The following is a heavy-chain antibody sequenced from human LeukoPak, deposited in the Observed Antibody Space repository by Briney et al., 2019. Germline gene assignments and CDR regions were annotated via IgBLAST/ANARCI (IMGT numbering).Heavy chain of an antibody. CDR2: IYTDGSA. CDR3: ARAPSGCGGTCAFDY. V-gene: IGHV4-4*07. CDR1: GGSTSNSF. J-gene: IGHJ4*02. Sequence: SETLSLTCTVSGGSTSNSFWSWIRQPAGKGLEWIGRIYTDGSANSNPSLRSRLTMSLDTSKNQFSLKLTSVTAADTAVYFCARAPSGCGGTCAFDYWGQGTLVTVSS. D-gene: IGHD2-15*01.